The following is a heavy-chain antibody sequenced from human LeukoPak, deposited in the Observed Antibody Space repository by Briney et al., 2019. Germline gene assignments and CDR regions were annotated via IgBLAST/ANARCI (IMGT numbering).Heavy chain of an antibody. CDR3: ARVDPDSSSTLEVFDY. CDR2: IYYSGST. V-gene: IGHV4-61*01. CDR1: GGSIISSSYY. D-gene: IGHD6-6*01. Sequence: PSETLSLTCTVSGGSIISSSYYWSWIRQPPGKGLEWIGYIYYSGSTNYNPSLKSRVTISVDTSKNQFSLKLSSVTAADTAVYYCARVDPDSSSTLEVFDYWGQGTLVTVSS. J-gene: IGHJ4*02.